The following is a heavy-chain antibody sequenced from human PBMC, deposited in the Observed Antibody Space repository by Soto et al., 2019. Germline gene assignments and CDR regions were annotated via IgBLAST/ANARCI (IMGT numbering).Heavy chain of an antibody. CDR2: IYPGDSDT. CDR3: ARAPLLGAAAVGWFDP. Sequence: GESLKISCKGSGYSFTSYWIGWVRQMPGEGLEWMGIIYPGDSDTRYSPSFQGQVTISADKSISTAYLQWSSLKASDTAMYYCARAPLLGAAAVGWFDPWGQGTLVTVSS. V-gene: IGHV5-51*01. D-gene: IGHD6-13*01. CDR1: GYSFTSYW. J-gene: IGHJ5*02.